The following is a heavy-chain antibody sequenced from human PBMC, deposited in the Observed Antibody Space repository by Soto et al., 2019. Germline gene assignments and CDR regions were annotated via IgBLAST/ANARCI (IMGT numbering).Heavy chain of an antibody. D-gene: IGHD3-22*01. V-gene: IGHV4-61*01. Sequence: SETLSLTCTVSGGSVSSGSYYWSWIRQPPGKGLEWIGYIYYSGNTNYNPSLKSRVTISVDTSKNQFSLKLSSVTAADTAVYYCARDKIGYYDTSGYLDYWGQGTLVTVSS. CDR3: ARDKIGYYDTSGYLDY. J-gene: IGHJ4*02. CDR2: IYYSGNT. CDR1: GGSVSSGSYY.